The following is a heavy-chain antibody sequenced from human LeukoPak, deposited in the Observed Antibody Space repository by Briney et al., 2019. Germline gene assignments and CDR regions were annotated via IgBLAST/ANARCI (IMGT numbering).Heavy chain of an antibody. CDR1: GFTFCSLS. Sequence: GGSLRLSCASCGFTFCSLSMNWVRQAPGKGLEWVSSIRSRRMYIYYAHSVKGRFTISGDNAKNSLYLQMNSLRAEDTAVYYCARDESGYSSGLNWFDPWGQGTVVTVSS. D-gene: IGHD6-19*01. CDR2: IRSRRMYI. V-gene: IGHV3-21*01. CDR3: ARDESGYSSGLNWFDP. J-gene: IGHJ5*02.